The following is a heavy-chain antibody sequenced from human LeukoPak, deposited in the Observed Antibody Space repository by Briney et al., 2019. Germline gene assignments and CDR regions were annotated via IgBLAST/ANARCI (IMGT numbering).Heavy chain of an antibody. J-gene: IGHJ4*02. Sequence: ASVKGSCKASGYTFTSYAMHCVREAPGQRLEWMGWINAGNGNTKYSQKFQSRVTITRDTSASTAYMELSSLRSEDTAVYYCASHHGGYSGYELLDYWGQGTLVTVSS. CDR3: ASHHGGYSGYELLDY. CDR1: GYTFTSYA. D-gene: IGHD5-12*01. V-gene: IGHV1-3*01. CDR2: INAGNGNT.